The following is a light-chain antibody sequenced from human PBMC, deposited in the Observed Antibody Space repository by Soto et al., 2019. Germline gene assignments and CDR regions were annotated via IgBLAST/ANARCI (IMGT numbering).Light chain of an antibody. Sequence: IQMTQSPSTLSASVGDRVTITCRASQSISSYLAWYQQKPGKAPKLLIYAASTLQSGVPSRFSGSGSGTDFTLTISCLQSEDFATYYCQQYYSYPPMYTFGQGTKLEIK. CDR2: AAS. CDR1: QSISSY. V-gene: IGKV1-8*01. J-gene: IGKJ2*01. CDR3: QQYYSYPPMYT.